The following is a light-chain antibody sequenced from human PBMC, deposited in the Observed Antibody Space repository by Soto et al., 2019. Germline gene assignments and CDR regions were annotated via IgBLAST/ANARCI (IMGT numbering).Light chain of an antibody. CDR3: SSYSSTSTYV. V-gene: IGLV2-14*01. CDR1: SSDVGGYNS. CDR2: EVS. J-gene: IGLJ1*01. Sequence: SALTQPASVSGSPGQSITISCTGTSSDVGGYNSVSWYQQHPGKAPKLMIYEVSNRPSEVSNRFSGSKSGNTASLTISGLQAEDEADYYCSSYSSTSTYVFGSGTKLTVL.